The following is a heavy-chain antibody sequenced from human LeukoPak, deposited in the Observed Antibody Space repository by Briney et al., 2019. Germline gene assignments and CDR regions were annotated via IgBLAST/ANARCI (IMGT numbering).Heavy chain of an antibody. CDR1: GFTFDDYG. CDR3: AGWAAAGTKEVY. D-gene: IGHD6-13*01. Sequence: GGSLRLSCAASGFTFDDYGMSWVRQAPGKGLEWVSAINWNGGSTGYADSVKGRFTISRDNAKNSLYLQMNSLRAEDTALYYCAGWAAAGTKEVYCGQGTLVTVSS. CDR2: INWNGGST. J-gene: IGHJ4*02. V-gene: IGHV3-20*04.